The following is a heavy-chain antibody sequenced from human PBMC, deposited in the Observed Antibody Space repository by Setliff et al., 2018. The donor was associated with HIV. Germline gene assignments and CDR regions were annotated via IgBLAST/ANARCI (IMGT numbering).Heavy chain of an antibody. J-gene: IGHJ6*03. CDR1: GGSISRHY. Sequence: SETLSLTCTVSGGSISRHYWGWIRQPPGKKLEWIWNIYYSGSTNYNPSLKSQVTISVDTSKRQFSLTMTSVTAADTAVYYCARGPPAEDYYYYMDVWDKGTTVTVSS. CDR2: IYYSGST. CDR3: ARGPPAEDYYYYMDV. V-gene: IGHV4-59*11.